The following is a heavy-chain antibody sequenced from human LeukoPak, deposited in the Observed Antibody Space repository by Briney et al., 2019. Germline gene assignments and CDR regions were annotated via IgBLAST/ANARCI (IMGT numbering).Heavy chain of an antibody. J-gene: IGHJ6*02. V-gene: IGHV1-69*04. D-gene: IGHD2-2*01. CDR3: ATGPIPALLNYYGMDV. CDR2: IIPILGIA. Sequence: ASVKVSCKASGGTFSSYAISWVRQAPGQGLGWMGRIIPILGIANYAQKFQGRVTITADKSTSTAYMELSSLRSEDTAVYYCATGPIPALLNYYGMDVWGQGTTVTVSS. CDR1: GGTFSSYA.